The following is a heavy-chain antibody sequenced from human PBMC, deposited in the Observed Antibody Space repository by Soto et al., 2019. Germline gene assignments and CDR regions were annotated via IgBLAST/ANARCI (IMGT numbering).Heavy chain of an antibody. D-gene: IGHD2-2*01. Sequence: QLQLQESGPRLVKPSETLSLTCSVSGGSISSSSNSWAWIRQSPGKGLEWIGTIYLSASAHYNPSLEGRLAISADTPNNQLSLRLSSVTAADTAVYYCGRQPGHCGSTACFGYYSVDVWGQGTTVTVS. CDR2: IYLSASA. CDR1: GGSISSSSNS. CDR3: GRQPGHCGSTACFGYYSVDV. J-gene: IGHJ6*02. V-gene: IGHV4-39*01.